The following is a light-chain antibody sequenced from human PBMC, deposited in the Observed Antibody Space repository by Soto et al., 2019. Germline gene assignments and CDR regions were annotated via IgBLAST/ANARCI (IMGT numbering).Light chain of an antibody. CDR3: RCYSISSRWS. V-gene: IGKV3-20*01. J-gene: IGKJ1*01. CDR2: RGS. CDR1: QNIRGNE. Sequence: EVVLTQSPGTLSLSPGERATLSCRASQNIRGNELAWYQQKPGQAPRLLIYRGSSRATCMPHSFIGRGSGTDFTLSFGRLEPEDFAVGYCRCYSISSRWSFGQGIKVEIK.